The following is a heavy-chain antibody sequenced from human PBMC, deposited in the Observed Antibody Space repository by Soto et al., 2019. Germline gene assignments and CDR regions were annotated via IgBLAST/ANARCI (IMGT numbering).Heavy chain of an antibody. D-gene: IGHD3-3*01. V-gene: IGHV3-48*02. CDR1: GFTFSSYS. CDR2: ISSVSSSVRSSTM. CDR3: ARGKPVWSAVRGSYYYYTMDV. Sequence: EVQLVESGGGLIQPGGSLTLSCAASGFTFSSYSMNWIRQAPGKGLEWVSYISSVSSSVRSSTMHYADSVRGRFTVSRDNVKNSLYLQMNSLRDEDTAVYYCARGKPVWSAVRGSYYYYTMDVWGQGTTVTVSS. J-gene: IGHJ6*02.